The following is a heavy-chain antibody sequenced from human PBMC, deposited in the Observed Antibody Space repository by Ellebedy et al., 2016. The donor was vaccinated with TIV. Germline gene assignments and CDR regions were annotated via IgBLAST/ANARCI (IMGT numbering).Heavy chain of an antibody. V-gene: IGHV4-30-4*01. CDR3: ARGGGVVPEYFQH. J-gene: IGHJ1*01. Sequence: MPSETLSLTCTVSGGSISSGDYYWSWIRQPPGKGLEWIGYIYYSGSTYYNPSLKSRVTISVDTSKNQFSLKLNSVTAADTAVYYCARGGGVVPEYFQHWGQGTLVTVSS. D-gene: IGHD3-3*01. CDR1: GGSISSGDYY. CDR2: IYYSGST.